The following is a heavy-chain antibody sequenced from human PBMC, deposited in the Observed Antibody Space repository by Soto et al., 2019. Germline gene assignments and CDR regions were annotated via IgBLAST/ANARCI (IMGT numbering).Heavy chain of an antibody. CDR3: ARGLYYDFWSGYRAYRPQNPNWFDP. D-gene: IGHD3-3*01. CDR1: GGSFSGYY. J-gene: IGHJ5*02. V-gene: IGHV4-34*01. CDR2: INHSGST. Sequence: PSETLSLTCAVYGGSFSGYYWSWIRQPPGKGLEWIGEINHSGSTNYNPSLKSRVTISVDTSKNQFSLKLSSVTAADTAVYYCARGLYYDFWSGYRAYRPQNPNWFDPWGQGTLVTVSS.